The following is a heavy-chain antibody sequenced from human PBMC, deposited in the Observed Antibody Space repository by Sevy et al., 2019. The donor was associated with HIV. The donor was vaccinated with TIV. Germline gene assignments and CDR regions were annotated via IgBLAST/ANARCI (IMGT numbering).Heavy chain of an antibody. Sequence: GGSLRLSCAASGFTFSSYWMHWVRQGPGKGLVWVSRINSDGSSTSYADSVKGRFTISRDNAKNTLYLQMNSLRAEDTAVYYCARGATYYYYYYMDVWGKGTTVTVSS. CDR2: INSDGSST. J-gene: IGHJ6*03. CDR3: ARGATYYYYYYMDV. CDR1: GFTFSSYW. V-gene: IGHV3-74*01.